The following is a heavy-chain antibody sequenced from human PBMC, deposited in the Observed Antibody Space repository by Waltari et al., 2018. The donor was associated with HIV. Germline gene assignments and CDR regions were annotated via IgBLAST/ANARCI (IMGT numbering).Heavy chain of an antibody. V-gene: IGHV3-73*02. CDR1: GFTFSALA. D-gene: IGHD6-19*01. Sequence: EMQLVESGGALVQPGGSMTVSCAAAGFTFSALAVHWVRQTPGKGLEWVGRIRSKLKNFATSYADSVKGRFAISRDDSNNTAFLQMSSLKIEDTAVYYCTRPGLNNGWYVWGQGTLVTVSS. J-gene: IGHJ4*02. CDR2: IRSKLKNFAT. CDR3: TRPGLNNGWYV.